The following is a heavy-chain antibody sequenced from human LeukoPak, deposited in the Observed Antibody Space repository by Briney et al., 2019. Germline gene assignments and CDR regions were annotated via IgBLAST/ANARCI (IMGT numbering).Heavy chain of an antibody. CDR3: ARRIAAAGSYYFDY. CDR2: IKQDGSDK. J-gene: IGHJ4*02. D-gene: IGHD6-13*01. CDR1: GFTFSNYW. V-gene: IGHV3-7*05. Sequence: GGSLRLSCAASGFTFSNYWMSWVRQAPGKGLEWVANIKQDGSDKYYVDSVKGRFTISRDNAKNSLYLQMNSLRAEDTAVYYCARRIAAAGSYYFDYWGQGTLVTVSS.